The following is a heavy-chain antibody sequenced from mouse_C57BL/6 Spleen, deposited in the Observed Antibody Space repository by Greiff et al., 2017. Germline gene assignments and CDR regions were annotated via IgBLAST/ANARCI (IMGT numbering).Heavy chain of an antibody. J-gene: IGHJ2*01. CDR3: SSAYGSSQLYYFYY. V-gene: IGHV5-4*03. Sequence: EVMLVASGGGLVKPGGSLKLSCAASGFTFSSYAMSWVRQTPEKRLEWVATISDGGSYTYYPDNVKGRFPISRDNAKNNLYLQMSHLKSEDTAMYYYSSAYGSSQLYYFYYWGQGTTLTVSS. CDR2: ISDGGSYT. CDR1: GFTFSSYA. D-gene: IGHD1-1*01.